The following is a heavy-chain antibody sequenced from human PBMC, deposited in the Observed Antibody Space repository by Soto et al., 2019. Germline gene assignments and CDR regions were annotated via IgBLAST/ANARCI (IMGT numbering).Heavy chain of an antibody. Sequence: PGGSLRLSCAASGFTFDDYAMHWVRQAPGKGLEWVSGISWNSGSIGYADSVKGRFTISRDNAKNSLYLQMNSLRAEDTALYYCAKDKGYGDYFYYMDVWGKGTTVTVSS. CDR2: ISWNSGSI. CDR1: GFTFDDYA. D-gene: IGHD4-17*01. CDR3: AKDKGYGDYFYYMDV. V-gene: IGHV3-9*01. J-gene: IGHJ6*03.